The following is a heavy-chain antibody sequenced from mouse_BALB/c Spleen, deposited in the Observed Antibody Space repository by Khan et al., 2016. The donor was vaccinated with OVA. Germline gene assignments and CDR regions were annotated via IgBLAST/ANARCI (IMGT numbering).Heavy chain of an antibody. V-gene: IGHV2-9*02. Sequence: VQLHESGPGLVAPSQSLSITCTVSGFSLTNYGVNWVRQPPGKGLEWLGVIWAGGSTNYNSALMSRLSIRKDNSKSQVFLKMNSLQTDDTAMYYCATIYYGKRYYDKDYWGQGTSVTVSS. CDR2: IWAGGST. J-gene: IGHJ4*01. D-gene: IGHD2-1*01. CDR1: GFSLTNYG. CDR3: ATIYYGKRYYDKDY.